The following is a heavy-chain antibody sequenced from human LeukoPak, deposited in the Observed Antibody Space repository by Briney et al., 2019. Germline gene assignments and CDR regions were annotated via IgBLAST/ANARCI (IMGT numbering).Heavy chain of an antibody. J-gene: IGHJ6*03. D-gene: IGHD3-3*01. Sequence: SETLSLTCTVSGGSISSYYWSWIRQPPGKGLEWIGYIYYRGSTNYNPSLKSRVTISVDTSKNQFSLELSSVTAADTAVYYCARDKYYDFWSGAPSGYYYYMDVWGKGTTVTVSS. CDR1: GGSISSYY. V-gene: IGHV4-59*01. CDR3: ARDKYYDFWSGAPSGYYYYMDV. CDR2: IYYRGST.